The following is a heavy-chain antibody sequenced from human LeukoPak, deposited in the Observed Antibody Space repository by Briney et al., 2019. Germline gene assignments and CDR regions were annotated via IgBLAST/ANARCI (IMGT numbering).Heavy chain of an antibody. J-gene: IGHJ3*02. V-gene: IGHV3-33*07. Sequence: GGSLRLSCAASGFTFSSHGMYWVRQAPSKGLEWLSFIRFNGTFRYYADSVKGRFTISRDNPKNTLYLQMYSLRPEDTAVYYCARFLRGCSGGSCYSEAFDIWGQGTMVTVSS. CDR3: ARFLRGCSGGSCYSEAFDI. D-gene: IGHD2-15*01. CDR1: GFTFSSHG. CDR2: IRFNGTFR.